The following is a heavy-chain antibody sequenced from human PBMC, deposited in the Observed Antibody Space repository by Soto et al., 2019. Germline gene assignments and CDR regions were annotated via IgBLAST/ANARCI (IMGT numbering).Heavy chain of an antibody. J-gene: IGHJ4*02. V-gene: IGHV4-34*01. CDR2: INHVGTT. D-gene: IGHD3-3*01. Sequence: SETLSLTCAVSGGSFRGFYWTWIRQSPGKGLEWLGDINHVGTTNYNPSLKSRVSIPVDTSKSQFSRRLSSVTAADTAVYCCARARDFWGGRQQPIDSWGQGTLVTVSS. CDR3: ARARDFWGGRQQPIDS. CDR1: GGSFRGFY.